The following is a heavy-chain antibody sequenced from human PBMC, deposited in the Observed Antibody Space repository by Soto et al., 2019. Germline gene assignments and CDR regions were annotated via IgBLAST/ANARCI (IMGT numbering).Heavy chain of an antibody. V-gene: IGHV3-15*01. CDR3: VRATYFSDSSGYTRCLDY. D-gene: IGHD3-22*01. J-gene: IGHJ4*02. Sequence: PGGSLRLSCAASGFTFSNAWMSWVRQAPGKGLEWVGRIKSKTDGGTTDYAAPVKGRFTISRDESKNSAYLQMNSLKTEDTAVYYCVRATYFSDSSGYTRCLDYWGQGTLVTVSS. CDR2: IKSKTDGGTT. CDR1: GFTFSNAW.